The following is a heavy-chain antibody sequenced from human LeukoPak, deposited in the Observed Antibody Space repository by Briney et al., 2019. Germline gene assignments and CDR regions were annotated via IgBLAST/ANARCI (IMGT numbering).Heavy chain of an antibody. Sequence: PGGSLRLSCAASGFTFSSYSMNWVRQAPGKGLEWVSSISSSSSHIYYADSVKGRFTISRDNAKNSLYLQMNSLRAEDTAVYYCARVDGSGSYFDYWGQGTLVTVSS. CDR2: ISSSSSHI. V-gene: IGHV3-21*01. D-gene: IGHD3-10*01. CDR3: ARVDGSGSYFDY. CDR1: GFTFSSYS. J-gene: IGHJ4*02.